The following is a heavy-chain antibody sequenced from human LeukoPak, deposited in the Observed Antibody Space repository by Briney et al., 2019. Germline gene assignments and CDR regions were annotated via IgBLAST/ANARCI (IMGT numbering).Heavy chain of an antibody. D-gene: IGHD3-9*01. CDR2: IYYSGST. V-gene: IGHV4-30-4*01. Sequence: SQTLSLTCTVSGGSISSGDYYWSWIRQPPGKGLEWIGYIYYSGSTYYNPSLKSRVTISVDTSKNQFSLKLSSVTAADTAVYYCARADILTGYYNVKFDYWGQGTLVTVSS. J-gene: IGHJ4*02. CDR1: GGSISSGDYY. CDR3: ARADILTGYYNVKFDY.